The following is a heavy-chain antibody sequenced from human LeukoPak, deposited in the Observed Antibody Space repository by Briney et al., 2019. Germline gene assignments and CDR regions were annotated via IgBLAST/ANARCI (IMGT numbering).Heavy chain of an antibody. CDR1: GFTFSSYW. Sequence: GGSLRLSCAASGFTFSSYWMSWVRQAPGKGLEWVADIQENGGEKYYIDSVKGRFTISRDNAKNSLYLQMNSLRVEDTAVYYCARDRRYGSGNYSHYWYFDLWGRGTQVTVSS. J-gene: IGHJ2*01. V-gene: IGHV3-7*04. D-gene: IGHD3-10*01. CDR3: ARDRRYGSGNYSHYWYFDL. CDR2: IQENGGEK.